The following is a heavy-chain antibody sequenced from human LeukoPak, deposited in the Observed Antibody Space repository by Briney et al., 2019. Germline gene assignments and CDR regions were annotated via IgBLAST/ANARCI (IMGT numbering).Heavy chain of an antibody. CDR1: GYSFASYW. CDR3: ARFLGPSGGLDY. D-gene: IGHD3/OR15-3a*01. V-gene: IGHV5-51*01. CDR2: TYPDDSET. Sequence: RGESLKISCKGSGYSFASYWIGWVRQMPGKGLEWMGITYPDDSETRYSASFQGQVTISADKSISIAYLQWSSLKASDTAMYYCARFLGPSGGLDYWGQGTRVTVSS. J-gene: IGHJ4*02.